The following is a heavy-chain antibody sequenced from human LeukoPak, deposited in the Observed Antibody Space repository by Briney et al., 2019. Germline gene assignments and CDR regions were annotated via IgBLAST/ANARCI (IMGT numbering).Heavy chain of an antibody. V-gene: IGHV4-61*01. Sequence: SETLSLTCTVSGGSVNSGSYFWSWIRQPPGKGLEWNGYVYYSGSTNYNPSLKSRITISVDTSKNQFSLKVNSVTAADTAVYYCARARYYYGKSDSYRYCFDYWGQGTLVTVSS. J-gene: IGHJ4*02. CDR1: GGSVNSGSYF. CDR3: ARARYYYGKSDSYRYCFDY. D-gene: IGHD3-10*01. CDR2: VYYSGST.